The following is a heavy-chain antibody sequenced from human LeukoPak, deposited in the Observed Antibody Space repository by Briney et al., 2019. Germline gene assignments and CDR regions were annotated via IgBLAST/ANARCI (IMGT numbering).Heavy chain of an antibody. CDR1: GDSISIDY. CDR3: ARGSEYDASRI. Sequence: PSETLSLTCIVSGDSISIDYWNWIRQPPGKGLEWIGYIYASGSTDYNPSLKSRVTISIDTSKSHFSLRLTSVTAADTAIYYCARGSEYDASRIWGQGTLVTVSS. J-gene: IGHJ4*02. CDR2: IYASGST. D-gene: IGHD3-16*01. V-gene: IGHV4-59*12.